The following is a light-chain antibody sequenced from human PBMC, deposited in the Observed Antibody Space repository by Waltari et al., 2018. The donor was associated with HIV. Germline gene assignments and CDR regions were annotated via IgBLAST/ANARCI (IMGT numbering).Light chain of an antibody. V-gene: IGLV2-14*03. Sequence: QSALTQPASVSGSPGQSITLSCTRTSSDAGGYTYVSLYQRHPGKDPKLIIYDVSNRPSGVSNRFSGSQSGNRASLTISGLQAEDEADYYCSSYTSSSTRVFGGGTTVTVL. CDR3: SSYTSSSTRV. J-gene: IGLJ3*02. CDR1: SSDAGGYTY. CDR2: DVS.